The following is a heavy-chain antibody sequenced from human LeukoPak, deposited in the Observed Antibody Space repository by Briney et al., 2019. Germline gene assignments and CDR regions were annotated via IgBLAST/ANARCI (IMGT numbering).Heavy chain of an antibody. CDR3: AREISSSLRA. V-gene: IGHV4-34*01. CDR1: GGSFSGYY. CDR2: INHSGST. J-gene: IGHJ5*02. D-gene: IGHD6-13*01. Sequence: SETLSLTCAVYGGSFSGYYWSWIRQPPGKGLEWIGEINHSGSTNYNPSLKSRVTISVDTSKNQFSLKLNLLTASDTAVYYCAREISSSLRAWGQGTLVTVSS.